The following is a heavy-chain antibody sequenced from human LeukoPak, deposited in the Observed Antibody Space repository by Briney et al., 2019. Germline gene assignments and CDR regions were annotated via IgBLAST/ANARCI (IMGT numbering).Heavy chain of an antibody. Sequence: SETLSLTCAVYGGSFSGYYWSWIRQPPGEGLEWIGEINHSGSTNYNPSPKSRVTISVDTSKNQFSLKLSSVTAADTAVYYCARVGDYYDSSGYLIFDYWGQGTLVTVSS. CDR3: ARVGDYYDSSGYLIFDY. CDR1: GGSFSGYY. CDR2: INHSGST. J-gene: IGHJ4*02. D-gene: IGHD3-22*01. V-gene: IGHV4-34*01.